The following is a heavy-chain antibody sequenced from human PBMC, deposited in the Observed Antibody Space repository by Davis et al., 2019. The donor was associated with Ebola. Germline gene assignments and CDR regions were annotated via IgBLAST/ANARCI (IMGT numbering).Heavy chain of an antibody. J-gene: IGHJ6*02. Sequence: PGGSLRLSCAASGFTVSSNYMSWVRQAPGKGLEWVSVIYSGGSTYYTDSVKGRFTISRDNSKNTLYLQMNSLRAEDTAVYYCASLYYYDSSGSITGYDGMDVWGQGTTVTVSS. D-gene: IGHD3-22*01. CDR3: ASLYYYDSSGSITGYDGMDV. V-gene: IGHV3-66*02. CDR1: GFTVSSNY. CDR2: IYSGGST.